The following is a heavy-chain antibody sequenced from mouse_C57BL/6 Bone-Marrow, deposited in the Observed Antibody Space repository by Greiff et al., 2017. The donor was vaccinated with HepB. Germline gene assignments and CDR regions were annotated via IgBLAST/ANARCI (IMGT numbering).Heavy chain of an antibody. CDR1: GYTFTSYG. D-gene: IGHD1-1*01. V-gene: IGHV1-81*01. CDR3: ATNYYGDV. Sequence: VQVVESGAELARPGASVKLSCKASGYTFTSYGISWVKQRTGQGLEWIGEIYPRSGNTYYNEKFKGKATLTADKSSSTAYMELRSLTSEDSAVYFCATNYYGDVWGTGTTVTVSS. J-gene: IGHJ1*03. CDR2: IYPRSGNT.